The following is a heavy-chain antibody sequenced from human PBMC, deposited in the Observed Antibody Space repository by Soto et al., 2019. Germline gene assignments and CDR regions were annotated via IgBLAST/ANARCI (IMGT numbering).Heavy chain of an antibody. D-gene: IGHD3-10*01. J-gene: IGHJ4*02. CDR3: ARVIFTPFPMVRGACFDY. Sequence: QVQLQESGPGLVKPSQTLSLTCTVSGGSISSGDYYWCWIRQPPGKGLAWIGYIYYSGSTYYNPYLKSRVTISVDTSKNQFALKLSSVTAADTAVYYWARVIFTPFPMVRGACFDYWGQGTLVTVSS. V-gene: IGHV4-30-4*01. CDR2: IYYSGST. CDR1: GGSISSGDYY.